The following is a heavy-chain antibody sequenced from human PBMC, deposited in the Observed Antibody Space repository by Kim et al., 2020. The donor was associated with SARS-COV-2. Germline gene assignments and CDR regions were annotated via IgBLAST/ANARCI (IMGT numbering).Heavy chain of an antibody. D-gene: IGHD3-10*01. Sequence: DSVKGRFTISRDNSKNTLYLQMNSLRAEDTAVYYCAKVEGRGSGHYAFDIWGQGTMVTVSS. J-gene: IGHJ3*02. V-gene: IGHV3-23*01. CDR3: AKVEGRGSGHYAFDI.